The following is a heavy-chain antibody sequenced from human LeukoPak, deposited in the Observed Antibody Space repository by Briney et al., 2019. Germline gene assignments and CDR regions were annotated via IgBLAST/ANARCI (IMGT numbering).Heavy chain of an antibody. CDR2: ISGSGGST. Sequence: GGSLRLSCAASGFSISNYYMFWARQAPGKGLEWVSAISGSGGSTYYADSVKGRFTISRDNSKNTLYLQMNSLRAEDTAVYYCAKDPKNLVGANWFDPWGQGTLVTVSS. J-gene: IGHJ5*02. D-gene: IGHD1-26*01. CDR1: GFSISNYY. V-gene: IGHV3-23*01. CDR3: AKDPKNLVGANWFDP.